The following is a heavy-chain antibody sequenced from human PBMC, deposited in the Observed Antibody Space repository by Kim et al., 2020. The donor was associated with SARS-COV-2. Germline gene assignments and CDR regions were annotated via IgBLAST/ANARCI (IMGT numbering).Heavy chain of an antibody. CDR3: AREDRRITMVRGVKAAFDI. J-gene: IGHJ3*02. Sequence: GGSLRLSCAASGFTFSSYWMSWVRQAPGKGLEWVANIKQDGSEKYYVDSVKSRFTISRDNAKNSLYLQMNSLRAEDTAVYYCAREDRRITMVRGVKAAFDIWGQGTMVTVSS. CDR2: IKQDGSEK. V-gene: IGHV3-7*03. CDR1: GFTFSSYW. D-gene: IGHD3-10*01.